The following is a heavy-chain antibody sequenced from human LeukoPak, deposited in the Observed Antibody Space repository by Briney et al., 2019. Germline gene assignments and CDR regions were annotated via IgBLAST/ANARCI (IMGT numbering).Heavy chain of an antibody. V-gene: IGHV3-20*04. D-gene: IGHD3-22*01. CDR2: INWNGGST. J-gene: IGHJ4*02. CDR3: ARAYDTSGYYYVGFHY. Sequence: GGSLRLSCAASGFTVSSNYMSWVRQAPGKGLEWVSGINWNGGSTAYADSVKGRFTISRDNANNSLYLQMNSLRAEDTALYYCARAYDTSGYYYVGFHYWGQGTLVTVSS. CDR1: GFTVSSNY.